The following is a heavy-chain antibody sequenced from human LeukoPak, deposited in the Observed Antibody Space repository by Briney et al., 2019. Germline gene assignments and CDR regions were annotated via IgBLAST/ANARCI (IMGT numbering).Heavy chain of an antibody. CDR3: AKALGLDYYYYGMDV. Sequence: GGSLRLSCAASGFTFSSYAMHWVRQAPGKGLEWVSGISRNRGRIGYADSVKGRFTISRDNAKNSLYLQMNSLRAEDTALYYCAKALGLDYYYYGMDVWGQGTTVTVSS. CDR1: GFTFSSYA. V-gene: IGHV3-9*01. CDR2: ISRNRGRI. J-gene: IGHJ6*02. D-gene: IGHD3-16*01.